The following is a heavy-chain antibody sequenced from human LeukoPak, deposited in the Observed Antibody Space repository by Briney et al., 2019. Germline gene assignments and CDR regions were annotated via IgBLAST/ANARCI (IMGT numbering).Heavy chain of an antibody. CDR1: GFTFSSYS. CDR2: ISSSSTTI. J-gene: IGHJ4*02. V-gene: IGHV3-48*01. CDR3: AGGESEYSSSGDFAY. Sequence: GGSLRLSCAASGFTFSSYSMNWVRQAPGRGLEWVSYISSSSTTIYYADPVRGLFTISRDNARDSLYLQLNSLRAEDTAVYYCAGGESEYSSSGDFAYWGQGTLVTVSS. D-gene: IGHD6-6*01.